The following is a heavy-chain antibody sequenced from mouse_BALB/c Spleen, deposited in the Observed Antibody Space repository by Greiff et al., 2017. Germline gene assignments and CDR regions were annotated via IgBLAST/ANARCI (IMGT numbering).Heavy chain of an antibody. Sequence: EVQGVESGGGLVKPGGSLKLSCAASGFAFSSYDMSWVRQTPEKRLEWVAYISSGGGSTYYPDTVKGRFTISRNNAKNTLYLQMSSLKSEDTAMYYCARLRRGGLEYWGQGTPLTVSS. V-gene: IGHV5-12-1*01. CDR3: ARLRRGGLEY. CDR2: ISSGGGST. CDR1: GFAFSSYD. D-gene: IGHD2-12*01. J-gene: IGHJ2*01.